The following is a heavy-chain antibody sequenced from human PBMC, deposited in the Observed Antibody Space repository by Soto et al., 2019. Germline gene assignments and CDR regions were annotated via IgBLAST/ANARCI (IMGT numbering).Heavy chain of an antibody. CDR2: IYYSGST. J-gene: IGHJ6*02. CDR1: GGSISSYY. V-gene: IGHV4-59*12. CDR3: VKWGNGEGYYHDRMDV. Sequence: SETLSLTCTVSGGSISSYYWSWIRQPPGKGLEWIGYIYYSGSTNYNPSLKRRVTISIDTSKNQFSLKLSSVTAADTAIYFCVKWGNGEGYYHDRMDVWRERSSVTVSS. D-gene: IGHD3-16*01.